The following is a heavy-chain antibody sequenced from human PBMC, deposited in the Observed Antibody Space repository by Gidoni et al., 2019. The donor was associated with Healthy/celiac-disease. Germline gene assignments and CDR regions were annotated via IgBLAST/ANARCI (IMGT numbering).Heavy chain of an antibody. J-gene: IGHJ4*02. Sequence: EVQLVESGGGLVQPGGSLRLSCAASGFTVSSYDMHWVRQATGKGMECVSAIGTAGDTYYPGSVKGRFTISRENAKNSVYLQMNSLRAGDTAVYYCARGLLRGFDYWGQGTLVTVSS. CDR1: GFTVSSYD. D-gene: IGHD3-22*01. CDR2: IGTAGDT. V-gene: IGHV3-13*01. CDR3: ARGLLRGFDY.